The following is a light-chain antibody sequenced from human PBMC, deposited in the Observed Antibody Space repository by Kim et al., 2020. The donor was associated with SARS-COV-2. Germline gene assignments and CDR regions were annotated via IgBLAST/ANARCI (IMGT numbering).Light chain of an antibody. V-gene: IGKV1-9*01. CDR3: QEINSYPRT. J-gene: IGKJ1*01. Sequence: DIQLTQSPSFLSASVGDRVTITCRASQGISSYLAWYQQKPGKAHKLLIYAASTLQSGVPSRFSGSGAGTEFTDTISSLQPEGFETYYCQEINSYPRTCVQGNEV. CDR2: AAS. CDR1: QGISSY.